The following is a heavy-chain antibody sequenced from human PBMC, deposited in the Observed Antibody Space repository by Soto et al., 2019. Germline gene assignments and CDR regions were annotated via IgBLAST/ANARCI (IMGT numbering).Heavy chain of an antibody. Sequence: ASVKVSCKASGYTFTSYYMHWVRQAPGQGLEWMGIINPSGGSTSYSQKFQGRVTLTRDTSTSTVYMELSSLRSEDTAVYYCARDQDGSGSYYFNWFAPWGQGTLVTVSS. CDR1: GYTFTSYY. CDR3: ARDQDGSGSYYFNWFAP. D-gene: IGHD3-10*01. CDR2: INPSGGST. J-gene: IGHJ5*02. V-gene: IGHV1-46*01.